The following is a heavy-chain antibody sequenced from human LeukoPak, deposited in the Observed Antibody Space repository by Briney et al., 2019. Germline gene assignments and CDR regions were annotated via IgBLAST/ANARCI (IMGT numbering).Heavy chain of an antibody. V-gene: IGHV4-59*08. CDR3: ARHLYSLRHFDY. J-gene: IGHJ4*02. Sequence: SETLSLTCTVSGGSISSYYWSWIRQPPGKGLEWIGYIYYSGSTYYNPSLKGRGTISVDTSKNQFSLKLSSVTAADTAVYYCARHLYSLRHFDYWGQGTLVTVSS. D-gene: IGHD4-11*01. CDR1: GGSISSYY. CDR2: IYYSGST.